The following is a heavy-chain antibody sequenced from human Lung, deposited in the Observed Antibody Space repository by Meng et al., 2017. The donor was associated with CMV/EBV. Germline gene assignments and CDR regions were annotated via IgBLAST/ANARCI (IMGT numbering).Heavy chain of an antibody. V-gene: IGHV3-23*05. J-gene: IGHJ3*02. D-gene: IGHD1-26*01. Sequence: GESXKISXVASGFTFDGYAMSWVRQAPGKGLEWVSVLYGSGRSSSSADSVKGRFSISRDNSKNTLSLQMSSLRADDTAVYYCARLLVGALDTHAFDIWGRGTXVTVSS. CDR1: GFTFDGYA. CDR3: ARLLVGALDTHAFDI. CDR2: LYGSGRSS.